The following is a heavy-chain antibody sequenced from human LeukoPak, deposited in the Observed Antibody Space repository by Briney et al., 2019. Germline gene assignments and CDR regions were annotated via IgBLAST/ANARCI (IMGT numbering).Heavy chain of an antibody. J-gene: IGHJ4*02. V-gene: IGHV4-39*01. D-gene: IGHD6-19*01. CDR2: IFYSGST. CDR1: GGSISNSIYY. Sequence: SETLSLTCTVSGGSISNSIYYWGWIRQPPGKGLECIGNIFYSGSTYYNPSLQSRVTISVDTSKNQFSLKLSSVTAADPAVYYCARRPVAGHFDYWGQGTLVTVSS. CDR3: ARRPVAGHFDY.